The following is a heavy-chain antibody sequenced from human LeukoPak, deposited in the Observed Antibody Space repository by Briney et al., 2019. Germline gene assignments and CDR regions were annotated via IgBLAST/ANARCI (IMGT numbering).Heavy chain of an antibody. CDR1: GFTFSSYA. CDR2: ISGSRNST. D-gene: IGHD3-10*01. V-gene: IGHV3-23*01. J-gene: IGHJ4*02. Sequence: GGSLRLSCAASGFTFSSYAMSWVRQAPGKGLEWVSAISGSRNSTYYADSVKGRFTISRDNSKSTLYIQMNSLRAEDTAVYYCARAKPKNMVRGLIMRRESRYYFDYWGQGTLVTVSS. CDR3: ARAKPKNMVRGLIMRRESRYYFDY.